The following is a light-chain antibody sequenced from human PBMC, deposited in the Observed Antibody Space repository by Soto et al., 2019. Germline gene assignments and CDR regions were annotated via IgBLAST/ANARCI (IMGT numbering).Light chain of an antibody. CDR2: GAS. CDR1: QSVATN. V-gene: IGKV3-20*01. Sequence: IVMTQSIATLSVSPGERATLSCRASQSVATNLAWYQQQPGQAPRLLIYGASSRATGIPGRFSGSGSGTDFTLTISRLEPEDFAVYYCQQYGRSPFTFGPGTKVDIK. CDR3: QQYGRSPFT. J-gene: IGKJ3*01.